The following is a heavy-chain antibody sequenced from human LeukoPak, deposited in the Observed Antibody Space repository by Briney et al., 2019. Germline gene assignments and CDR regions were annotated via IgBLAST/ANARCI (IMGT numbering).Heavy chain of an antibody. V-gene: IGHV4-31*03. J-gene: IGHJ6*02. Sequence: SETLSLTCTVSGGSISSGGYYWSWIRQHPGKGLEWIGYIYYSGSTYYNPSLKSRVTISVDTSKNQFSLKLSSVTAADTAVYYCARDNYGDYYYGMTSGAKGPRSPSP. CDR1: GGSISSGGYY. CDR3: ARDNYGDYYYGMTS. D-gene: IGHD3-16*01. CDR2: IYYSGST.